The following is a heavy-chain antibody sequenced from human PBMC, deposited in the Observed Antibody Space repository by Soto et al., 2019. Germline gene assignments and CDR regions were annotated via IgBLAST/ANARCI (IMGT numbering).Heavy chain of an antibody. J-gene: IGHJ4*01. D-gene: IGHD2-21*02. CDR2: TYYRSKWYN. V-gene: IGHV6-1*01. CDR1: GDSGSSNSAA. Sequence: PSQTLSLTCAISGDSGSSNSAAWNWIRQSPSRGLGWLGRTYYRSKWYNDYAVSVKSRITINPDTSKNQFSLQLNSVTPEDTAFYHCATRLAATVVTPRLLYWGHGILVTVSS. CDR3: ATRLAATVVTPRLLY.